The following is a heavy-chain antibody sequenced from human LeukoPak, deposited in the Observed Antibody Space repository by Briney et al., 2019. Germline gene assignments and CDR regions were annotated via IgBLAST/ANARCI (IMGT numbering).Heavy chain of an antibody. Sequence: ASVKVSCKASGYTFTTYGINWVRQAPGQGLEWMGWISAYNGNTNYAQKLQGRVTMTTDTSTSTAYMELRSLRSDDTAVYYCASTDCSSTSCLGNAFDIWGQGTMVTVSS. CDR1: GYTFTTYG. CDR2: ISAYNGNT. D-gene: IGHD2-2*01. V-gene: IGHV1-18*01. CDR3: ASTDCSSTSCLGNAFDI. J-gene: IGHJ3*02.